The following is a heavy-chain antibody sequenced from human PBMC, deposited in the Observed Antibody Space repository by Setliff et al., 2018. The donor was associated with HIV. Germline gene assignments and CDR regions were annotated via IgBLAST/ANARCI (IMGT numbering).Heavy chain of an antibody. CDR1: GYTFTSYY. CDR2: INTVTGNP. CDR3: ARRMEMTPIGY. J-gene: IGHJ4*02. D-gene: IGHD2-15*01. Sequence: ASVKVSCKASGYTFTSYYIHWVRQAPGQGLEWMGWINTVTGNPTYAQGFTGRFVFSLDTSVSTAYLQISSLKAEDSAVYCCARRMEMTPIGYWGQGTLVTGSS. V-gene: IGHV7-4-1*02.